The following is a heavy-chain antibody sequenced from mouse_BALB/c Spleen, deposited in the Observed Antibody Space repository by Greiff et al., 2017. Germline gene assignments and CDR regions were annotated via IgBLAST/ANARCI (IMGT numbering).Heavy chain of an antibody. D-gene: IGHD1-2*01. CDR2: ILPGSGST. CDR1: GYTFSSYW. Sequence: QVQLQQSGAELMKPGASVKISCKATGYTFSSYWIEWVKQRPGHGLEWIGEILPGSGSTNYNEKFKGKATFTADTSSNTAYMQLSSLTSEDSAVYYCARYQISITFAMDYVGQGTSVTVSS. V-gene: IGHV1-9*01. J-gene: IGHJ4*01. CDR3: ARYQISITFAMDY.